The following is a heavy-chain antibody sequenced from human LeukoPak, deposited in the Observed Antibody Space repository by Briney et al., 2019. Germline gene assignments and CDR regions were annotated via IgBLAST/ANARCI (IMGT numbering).Heavy chain of an antibody. Sequence: PGGSLRLSCAASGFTFSSNYMSWVRQAPGKGLEWVSVIYSGGSTYYADSVKGRFTISRVNSKNTLYLQMNSLRAEDTAVYYCARRGSSGSYSNAFDIWGQGTMVTVSS. J-gene: IGHJ3*02. CDR3: ARRGSSGSYSNAFDI. D-gene: IGHD1-26*01. CDR2: IYSGGST. V-gene: IGHV3-66*02. CDR1: GFTFSSNY.